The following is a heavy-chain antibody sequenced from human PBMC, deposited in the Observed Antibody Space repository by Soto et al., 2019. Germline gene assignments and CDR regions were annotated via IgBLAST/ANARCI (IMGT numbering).Heavy chain of an antibody. D-gene: IGHD3-22*01. CDR1: RESFNTYV. CDR2: IDGGDDTT. CDR3: AKPSGSCFAY. V-gene: IGHV3-23*01. Sequence: LACVSCRESFNTYVMSLVFKAPGQGLEWVSGIDGGDDTTNYADSVKGRFVISRDISKNTLFLQMSSLRAEDTAIYYCAKPSGSCFAYWGQGALVTVSS. J-gene: IGHJ4*02.